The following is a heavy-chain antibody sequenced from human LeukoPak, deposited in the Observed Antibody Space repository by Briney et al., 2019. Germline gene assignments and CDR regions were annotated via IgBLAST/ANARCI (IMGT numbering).Heavy chain of an antibody. CDR1: GVSTTNGIYY. CDR2: VHNVGST. V-gene: IGHV4-39*01. D-gene: IGHD6-19*01. J-gene: IGHJ4*02. Sequence: SGPTLVNPSETLSLTCTVSGVSTTNGIYYWAWIRQSPGKGLEWIGSVHNVGSTYYNLSLRSRVTMSIATSKNQFSLRLNSVTAADTAVYYCARHAEYNSGWHFYLDHWGQGILVTVSS. CDR3: ARHAEYNSGWHFYLDH.